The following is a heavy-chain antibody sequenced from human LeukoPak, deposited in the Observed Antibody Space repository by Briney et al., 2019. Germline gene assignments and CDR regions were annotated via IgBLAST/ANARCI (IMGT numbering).Heavy chain of an antibody. Sequence: QPGGSLRLSCAASGFTFNGYWMPSVRPATGKGLVWVTRINSDGSRTRYADSVKGRFTISTDNAKNALYLQMNSVRAQDTAVYYCARGPYGGGYYVGDFWGQGSLLTVSS. V-gene: IGHV3-74*01. CDR2: INSDGSRT. J-gene: IGHJ4*02. CDR1: GFTFNGYW. D-gene: IGHD1-26*01. CDR3: ARGPYGGGYYVGDF.